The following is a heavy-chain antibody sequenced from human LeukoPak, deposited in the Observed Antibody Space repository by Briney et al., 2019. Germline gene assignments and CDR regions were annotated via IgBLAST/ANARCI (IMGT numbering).Heavy chain of an antibody. V-gene: IGHV2-26*01. CDR2: IFSNDEK. CDR3: ARIAGVLRFLEWFPGYNWFDP. J-gene: IGHJ5*02. CDR1: GFSLSNARMG. Sequence: SGPVLVKPTETLTLTCTVSGFSLSNARMGVSWIRQPPGKALEWLAHIFSNDEKSYSTSLKSRLTISKATSKSQVVLTMTKMDPVDTATYYCARIAGVLRFLEWFPGYNWFDPWGQGTLVTVSS. D-gene: IGHD3-3*01.